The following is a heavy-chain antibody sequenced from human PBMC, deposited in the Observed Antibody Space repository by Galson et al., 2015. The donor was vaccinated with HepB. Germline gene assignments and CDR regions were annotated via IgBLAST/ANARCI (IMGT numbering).Heavy chain of an antibody. CDR3: AKAHLSSGYCSGGSCAHYFDY. J-gene: IGHJ4*02. D-gene: IGHD2-15*01. CDR1: GFTFSSYA. Sequence: SLRLSCAASGFTFSSYAMSWVRQAPGKGLEWVSAISGSGGSTYYADSVKGRFTTSRDNSKNSLYLQMNSLRTEDTALYYCAKAHLSSGYCSGGSCAHYFDYWGQGTLVTVSS. CDR2: ISGSGGST. V-gene: IGHV3-23*01.